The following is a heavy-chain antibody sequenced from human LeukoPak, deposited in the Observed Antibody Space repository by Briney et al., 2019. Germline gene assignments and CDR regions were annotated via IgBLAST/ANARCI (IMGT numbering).Heavy chain of an antibody. J-gene: IGHJ4*01. V-gene: IGHV1-18*01. Sequence: ASVKVSCKASGYMFTSYGISWVRQAPGQGLEWMGWISAYNGLTHDAQKFQGRVTMTTDTSTTTAYLELRSLRSNDTAVYFCARDENYGPDFWGHGTLVTVSS. CDR2: ISAYNGLT. CDR3: ARDENYGPDF. CDR1: GYMFTSYG. D-gene: IGHD3-10*01.